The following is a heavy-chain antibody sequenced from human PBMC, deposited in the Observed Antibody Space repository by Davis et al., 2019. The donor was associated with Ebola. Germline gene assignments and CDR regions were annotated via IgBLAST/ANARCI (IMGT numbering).Heavy chain of an antibody. D-gene: IGHD3-3*01. J-gene: IGHJ3*02. Sequence: AASVKVSCKVSGYTLTELSMHWVRQAPGKGLEWMGGFDPEDGETIYAQKFQGRVTMTKDTSTDTAYMELSSLRSEDTAVYYCATHFGVVGLDAFDIWGQGTMVTVSS. CDR2: FDPEDGET. CDR1: GYTLTELS. V-gene: IGHV1-24*01. CDR3: ATHFGVVGLDAFDI.